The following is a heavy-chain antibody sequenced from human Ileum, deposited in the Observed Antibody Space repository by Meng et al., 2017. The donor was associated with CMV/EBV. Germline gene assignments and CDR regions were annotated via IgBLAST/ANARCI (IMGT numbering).Heavy chain of an antibody. D-gene: IGHD3-16*01. CDR2: IDTGGIRT. J-gene: IGHJ4*02. V-gene: IGHV3-74*01. CDR3: ARDLGGGSGY. Sequence: LSCAACGFTFSSYWMHWVRQVPGKGLVWVARIDTGGIRTDYADSAKGRFTISRDNVKNTLYLQMNSLRAEDTAVYYCARDLGGGSGYWGQGTLVTVSS. CDR1: GFTFSSYW.